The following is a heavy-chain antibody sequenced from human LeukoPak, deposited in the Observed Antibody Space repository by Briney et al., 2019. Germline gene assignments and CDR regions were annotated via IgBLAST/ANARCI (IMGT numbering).Heavy chain of an antibody. CDR2: ISYDGSNK. D-gene: IGHD1-26*01. J-gene: IGHJ4*02. CDR1: GFTFSSYG. CDR3: AKLQLWEPTYYFDS. Sequence: GGSLRLSCAASGFTFSSYGMHWVRQAPGKGLEWVAVISYDGSNKYYADSVKGRFTISRDNSKNTLYLQMNSLRAEDTAVYYCAKLQLWEPTYYFDSWGQGILVTVSS. V-gene: IGHV3-30*18.